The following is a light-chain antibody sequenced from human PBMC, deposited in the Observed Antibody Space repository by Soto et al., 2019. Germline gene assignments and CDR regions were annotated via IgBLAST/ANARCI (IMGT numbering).Light chain of an antibody. V-gene: IGLV2-23*01. J-gene: IGLJ1*01. Sequence: QSALTQPASVSGSPGQSITISCTGTSSDVGSYNLVSWYQQHPGKAPKLMNYEGSKRPSGVSNRFSGSKSGNTASLTISGLQAEDEADYYFCLYAGSSTYVFGTGTKLTV. CDR2: EGS. CDR1: SSDVGSYNL. CDR3: CLYAGSSTYV.